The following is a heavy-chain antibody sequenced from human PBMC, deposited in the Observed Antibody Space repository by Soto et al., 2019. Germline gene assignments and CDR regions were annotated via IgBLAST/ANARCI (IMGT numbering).Heavy chain of an antibody. CDR3: ARVTDSSHYYYYGMDV. V-gene: IGHV4-38-2*01. J-gene: IGHJ6*02. CDR1: DGSFIGYG. Sequence: SEPLSLTYVVNDGSFIGYGGGWIRQHPGKGLEWIGSIYHSGSTYYNPSLKSRVTISVDTSKNQFSLKLSSVTAADTAVYYCARVTDSSHYYYYGMDVWGQGTTVTVSS. D-gene: IGHD6-13*01. CDR2: IYHSGST.